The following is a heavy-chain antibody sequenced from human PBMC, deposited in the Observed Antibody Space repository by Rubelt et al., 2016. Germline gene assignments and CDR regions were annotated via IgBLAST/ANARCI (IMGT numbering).Heavy chain of an antibody. D-gene: IGHD2-2*01. Sequence: QVQLVQSGAEVKKPGASVKVSCKVSGYTLTELSMHWVRQAPGKGLEWMGGFDPEDGETIYAQKFQGRGTMTEDKSTDTAYRELSSLRSEDTAVYYCATGIVVVPAHVPSRDYWGQGTLVTVSS. V-gene: IGHV1-24*01. CDR2: FDPEDGET. J-gene: IGHJ4*02. CDR1: GYTLTELS. CDR3: ATGIVVVPAHVPSRDY.